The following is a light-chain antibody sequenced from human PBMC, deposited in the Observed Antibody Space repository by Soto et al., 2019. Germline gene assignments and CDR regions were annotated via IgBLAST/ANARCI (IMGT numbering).Light chain of an antibody. J-gene: IGKJ1*01. Sequence: EIVMTQSPATLSVSPGERATLSCRASQSVSSNLAWYQQKPGQAPRLLIYGASTRATSIPARFSGSGSGTEYTLTISSLQSEDFAVYYCQQYDNWWTFGQGTKVAIK. V-gene: IGKV3-15*01. CDR3: QQYDNWWT. CDR1: QSVSSN. CDR2: GAS.